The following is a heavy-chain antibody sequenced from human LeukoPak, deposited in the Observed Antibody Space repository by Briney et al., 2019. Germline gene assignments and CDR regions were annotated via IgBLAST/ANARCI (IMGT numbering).Heavy chain of an antibody. CDR2: INHSGST. J-gene: IGHJ6*03. Sequence: SETLSLTCAVYGGSFSGYYWSWIRQPPGKGLEWIGEINHSGSTNYNPSLKSRVTISVDTSKNQFSLKLSSVTAADTAVYYCARAPYYYYMDVWGKGTTVTVSS. CDR1: GGSFSGYY. CDR3: ARAPYYYYMDV. V-gene: IGHV4-34*01.